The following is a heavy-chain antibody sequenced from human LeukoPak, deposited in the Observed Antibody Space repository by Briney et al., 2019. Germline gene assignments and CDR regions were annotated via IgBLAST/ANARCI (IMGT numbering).Heavy chain of an antibody. Sequence: SETLSLTCAVYGGSFSGYYWSWIRQPPGKGLEWIGEINHSGSTNYNPSLKSRVTISVDTSKNQFSLKLSSVTAADTAVYYCARVNTVTNRYYYYYYGMDVWGQGTTVTVSS. D-gene: IGHD4-11*01. CDR2: INHSGST. CDR1: GGSFSGYY. J-gene: IGHJ6*02. V-gene: IGHV4-34*01. CDR3: ARVNTVTNRYYYYYYGMDV.